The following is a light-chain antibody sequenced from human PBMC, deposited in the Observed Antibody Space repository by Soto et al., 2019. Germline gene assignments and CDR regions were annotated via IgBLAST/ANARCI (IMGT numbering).Light chain of an antibody. J-gene: IGKJ1*01. Sequence: DIQMTQSPSLLSASIGDRVTITCRASQHIATSLSWFQHKVGKAPTLLIYGASALQSGVPSRFSASGSGTHFTLTISGLQPEDFATYYCQQSSSVPRTVGQGTRVDLK. V-gene: IGKV1-39*01. CDR2: GAS. CDR3: QQSSSVPRT. CDR1: QHIATS.